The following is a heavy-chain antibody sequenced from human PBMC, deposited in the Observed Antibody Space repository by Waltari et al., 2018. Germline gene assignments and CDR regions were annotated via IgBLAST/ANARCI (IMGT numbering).Heavy chain of an antibody. CDR3: VKGGWGFGAFYEQH. CDR2: IGWNSGAI. V-gene: IGHV3-9*01. Sequence: EVQLVGSGGGLVQPGRSLRVSCVGSGFTFDDYALYWVRQRPGKGLEWVSGIGWNSGAIGYADSVRGRFSTYRDNAKKSLYLQMGRLRPEDTALYYCVKGGWGFGAFYEQHWGQGIQVTVSS. CDR1: GFTFDDYA. D-gene: IGHD3-10*01. J-gene: IGHJ4*02.